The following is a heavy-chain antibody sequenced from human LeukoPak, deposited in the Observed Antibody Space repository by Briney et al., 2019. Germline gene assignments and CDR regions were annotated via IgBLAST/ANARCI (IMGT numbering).Heavy chain of an antibody. Sequence: GGSLRLSCAASGFTVSSNYMSWVRQAPGKGLEWVSVIYSGGSTYYADSVKGRFTISRDNSKNTLYLQMNSLRAEDTAVYYCARYYDSSGYYFEEEDYWGQGTLVTVSS. CDR1: GFTVSSNY. CDR3: ARYYDSSGYYFEEEDY. CDR2: IYSGGST. V-gene: IGHV3-66*01. D-gene: IGHD3-22*01. J-gene: IGHJ4*02.